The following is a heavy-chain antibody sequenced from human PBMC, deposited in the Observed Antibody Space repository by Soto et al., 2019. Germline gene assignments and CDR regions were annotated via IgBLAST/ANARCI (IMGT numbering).Heavy chain of an antibody. CDR1: GFTFSSYG. Sequence: QVQLVESGGGVVQPGRSLRLSCAASGFTFSSYGMHWVRQAPGKGLEWVAVISYDGSNKYYADSVKGRFTISRDNSKNKLYLQMNSLSADVTAVYYCAKDQGAVAASGVYYYGMDVWGQGTTVTVSS. D-gene: IGHD6-19*01. V-gene: IGHV3-30*18. J-gene: IGHJ6*02. CDR2: ISYDGSNK. CDR3: AKDQGAVAASGVYYYGMDV.